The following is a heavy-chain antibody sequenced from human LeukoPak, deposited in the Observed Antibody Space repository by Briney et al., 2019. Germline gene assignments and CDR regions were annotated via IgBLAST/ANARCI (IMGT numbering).Heavy chain of an antibody. V-gene: IGHV3-7*01. Sequence: PGGSLRLSCAASGFPFTSYWMTWVRQAPGKGLEWVANTRQDESQKYYVDSVKGRFTISRDNVKKILYLQMNALRIEDTATYYCARDFSTAAGYFDHWGQGILVTVSA. CDR2: TRQDESQK. D-gene: IGHD6-13*01. J-gene: IGHJ4*02. CDR3: ARDFSTAAGYFDH. CDR1: GFPFTSYW.